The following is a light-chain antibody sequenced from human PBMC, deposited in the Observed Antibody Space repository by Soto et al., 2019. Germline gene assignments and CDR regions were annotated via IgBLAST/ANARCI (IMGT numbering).Light chain of an antibody. CDR3: QQSYSTPWT. J-gene: IGKJ1*01. CDR2: DAS. Sequence: DIQMIQSPSSLSASVGDRVTITCRASQSISTYLNWYQQKPGKAPKVLIYDASSLESGVPSRFSGSGSGTDFTLSISSLQPEDFATYYCQQSYSTPWTFGQGTKVESK. V-gene: IGKV1-39*01. CDR1: QSISTY.